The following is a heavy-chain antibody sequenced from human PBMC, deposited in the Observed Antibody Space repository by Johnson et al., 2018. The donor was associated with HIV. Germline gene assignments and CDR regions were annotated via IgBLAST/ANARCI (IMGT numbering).Heavy chain of an antibody. Sequence: VQLVESGGGLVQHGGSLRLSCAASGFISSSYWMSWVRQAPGTGLEWVVIMKQDGSEEDHVDHVQGRFTISRDNAKNSLYQQMNSLRPEDTAVYYCARGRMRTAIGAFDIWGQETMVTVSS. V-gene: IGHV3-7*05. CDR1: GFISSSYW. D-gene: IGHD1-1*01. J-gene: IGHJ3*02. CDR3: ARGRMRTAIGAFDI. CDR2: MKQDGSEE.